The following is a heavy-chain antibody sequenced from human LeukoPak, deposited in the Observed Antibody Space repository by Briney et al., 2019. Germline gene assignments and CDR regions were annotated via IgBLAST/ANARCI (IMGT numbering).Heavy chain of an antibody. Sequence: SETLSLTCTVSGYSISSGYYWGWIRQPPGKGLEWIGSIYYSGSTYYNPSLKSRVTISVDTSKNQFSLKLSSVTAADTAVYYCARERYYDILTGYYPILDYWGQGTLVTVSS. V-gene: IGHV4-38-2*02. CDR1: GYSISSGYY. D-gene: IGHD3-9*01. CDR3: ARERYYDILTGYYPILDY. J-gene: IGHJ4*02. CDR2: IYYSGST.